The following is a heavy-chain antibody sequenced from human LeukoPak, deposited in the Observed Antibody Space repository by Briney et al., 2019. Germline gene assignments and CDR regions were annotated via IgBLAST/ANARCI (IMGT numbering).Heavy chain of an antibody. CDR1: GFTFSSYS. J-gene: IGHJ4*02. Sequence: QSGGSLRLSCAASGFTFSSYSMNWVRQAPGKGLEWISYISSSGGVTYYADSVKGRFTVSRDNAQNSLFLQLNSLRAEDTALYYCARDLADYSDNSAYYYRETDYWGQGTLVTVSS. V-gene: IGHV3-48*04. CDR3: ARDLADYSDNSAYYYRETDY. D-gene: IGHD3-22*01. CDR2: ISSSGGVT.